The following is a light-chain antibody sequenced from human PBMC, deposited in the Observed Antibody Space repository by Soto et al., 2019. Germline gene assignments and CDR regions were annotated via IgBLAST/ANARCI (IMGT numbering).Light chain of an antibody. CDR1: SSNIGAGYD. CDR2: GNS. V-gene: IGLV1-40*01. CDR3: QSYDSRLSGSEV. Sequence: QSVLTQPPSGSGAPGQRVTISCTGSSSNIGAGYDVHWYQQLPGTAPKLLIYGNSNRPSGVPDRFSGSKSGTSASLAITGLQAEDEADYYCQSYDSRLSGSEVFGGGTKLTVL. J-gene: IGLJ3*02.